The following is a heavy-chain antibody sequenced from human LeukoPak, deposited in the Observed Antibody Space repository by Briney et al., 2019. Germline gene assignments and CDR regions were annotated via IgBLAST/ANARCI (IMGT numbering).Heavy chain of an antibody. CDR2: ISSSSSYI. Sequence: GGSLRLSCAASGFTFNSYTMNWVRQAPGKGLEWVSSISSSSSYIYYADSVKGRFTISRDNAKNSLYLQMNRLRAEDRAVYYCAREKQLERLAFGKEGSAFDYWGQGTLVTVSS. CDR1: GFTFNSYT. CDR3: AREKQLERLAFGKEGSAFDY. V-gene: IGHV3-21*01. J-gene: IGHJ4*02. D-gene: IGHD1-1*01.